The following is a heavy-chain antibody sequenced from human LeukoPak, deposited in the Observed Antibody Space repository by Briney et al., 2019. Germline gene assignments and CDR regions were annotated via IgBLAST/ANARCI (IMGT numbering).Heavy chain of an antibody. J-gene: IGHJ4*02. Sequence: PSETLSLTCAVYGGSFSGYYWSWIRQPPGKGLEWIGEINHSGSTNYNPSLKSRVTISVDTSKNQFSLKLSSVTAADTAVYYCARFVSEAATRAGFDYWGQGTLVTVSS. CDR1: GGSFSGYY. CDR2: INHSGST. CDR3: ARFVSEAATRAGFDY. V-gene: IGHV4-34*01. D-gene: IGHD2-15*01.